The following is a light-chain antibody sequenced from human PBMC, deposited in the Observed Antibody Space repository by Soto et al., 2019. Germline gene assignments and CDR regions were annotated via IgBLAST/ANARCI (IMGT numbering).Light chain of an antibody. J-gene: IGKJ2*01. V-gene: IGKV3-15*01. CDR1: QGVSTN. CDR3: HQYHDWPPYT. Sequence: EIVMTQSPATLSVSPGERATLSCRASQGVSTNLAWHQQKPGQPPRLLIYDATTRATGVPARFSGSGSGTEFTLTISSLQSEDFAVYYCHQYHDWPPYTFGQGTKLEIK. CDR2: DAT.